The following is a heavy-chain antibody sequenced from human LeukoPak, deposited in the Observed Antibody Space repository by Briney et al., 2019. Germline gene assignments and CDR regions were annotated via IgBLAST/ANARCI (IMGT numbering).Heavy chain of an antibody. CDR1: GGSFSGYY. D-gene: IGHD2-2*01. CDR3: ARALGYCSSTSCYSDYYYYMDV. Sequence: SETLSLTRAVYGGSFSGYYWSWIRQPPGKGLEWIGEINHSGSTNYNPSLKSRVTISVGTSKNQFSLKLSSVTAADTAVYYCARALGYCSSTSCYSDYYYYMDVWGKGTTVTVSS. CDR2: INHSGST. V-gene: IGHV4-34*01. J-gene: IGHJ6*03.